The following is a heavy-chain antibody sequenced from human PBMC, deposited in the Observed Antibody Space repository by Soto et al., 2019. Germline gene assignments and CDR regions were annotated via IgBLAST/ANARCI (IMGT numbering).Heavy chain of an antibody. J-gene: IGHJ6*04. Sequence: PGGSLRLSCAASGFTFSGYAMNWVRQAPGKGLEWVSGISGSGGSTYYADSVKGRFTISRDNSKNTLYLQMNSLRAEDTAVYYCAKGYDFWGGSSDVWGKGTTVTVSS. D-gene: IGHD3-3*01. CDR3: AKGYDFWGGSSDV. V-gene: IGHV3-23*01. CDR2: ISGSGGST. CDR1: GFTFSGYA.